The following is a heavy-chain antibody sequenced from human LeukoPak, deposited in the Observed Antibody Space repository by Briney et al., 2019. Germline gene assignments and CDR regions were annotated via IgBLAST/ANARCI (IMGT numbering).Heavy chain of an antibody. CDR1: GGSISSYY. CDR3: ASTKPGGNSFDY. J-gene: IGHJ4*02. D-gene: IGHD4-23*01. CDR2: IDYSGDT. V-gene: IGHV4-59*08. Sequence: SETLSLTCTVSGGSISSYYWSWIRQPPGKGLDWIGYIDYSGDTNYNPSLKSRVTMSVHTSKTQFSLMLSSVTAADTAVYYCASTKPGGNSFDYWGRGTLVTVSS.